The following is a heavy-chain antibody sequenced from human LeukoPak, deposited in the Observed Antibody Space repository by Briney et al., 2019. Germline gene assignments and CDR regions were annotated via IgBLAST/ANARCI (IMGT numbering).Heavy chain of an antibody. CDR2: INPNSGGT. J-gene: IGHJ4*02. D-gene: IGHD6-19*01. CDR1: GSTFTGNY. V-gene: IGHV1-2*02. Sequence: ASVKLSCNASGSTFTGNYMHWVRQVPGQGLEWMGWINPNSGGTNYAQKFQGRVTMTRDTSISTAYMELSSLRSEDTAVYYCARGLNTRYDVSSGWDDYWGQGTLVTVSS. CDR3: ARGLNTRYDVSSGWDDY.